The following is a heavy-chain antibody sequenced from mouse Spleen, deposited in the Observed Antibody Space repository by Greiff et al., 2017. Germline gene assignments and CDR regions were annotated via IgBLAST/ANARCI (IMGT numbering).Heavy chain of an antibody. CDR1: GFTFSSYG. Sequence: EVMLVESGGGLVQPGGSLKLSCAASGFTFSSYGMSWVRQTPDKRLELVATINSNGGSTYYPDSVKGRFTISRDNAKNTLYLQMSSLKSEDTAMYYCARERLAYWGQGTLVTVSA. V-gene: IGHV5-6-3*01. J-gene: IGHJ3*01. CDR2: INSNGGST. CDR3: ARERLAY.